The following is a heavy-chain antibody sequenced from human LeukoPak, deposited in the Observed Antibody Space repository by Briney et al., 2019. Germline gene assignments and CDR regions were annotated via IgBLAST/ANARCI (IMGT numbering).Heavy chain of an antibody. Sequence: GGSLRLSCAASGFTFSDYYMSWIRQAPGKGLEWVSYISSSGSTIYYADSVKGRFTISRDNAKNSLYLQMNSLRAEDTAVYYCATLYYYDSGGYLAAYYFDYWGQGTLVTVSS. D-gene: IGHD3-22*01. V-gene: IGHV3-11*01. J-gene: IGHJ4*02. CDR1: GFTFSDYY. CDR2: ISSSGSTI. CDR3: ATLYYYDSGGYLAAYYFDY.